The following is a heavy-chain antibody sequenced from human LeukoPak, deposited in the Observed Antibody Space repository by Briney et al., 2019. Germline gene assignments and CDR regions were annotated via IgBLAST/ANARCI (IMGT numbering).Heavy chain of an antibody. J-gene: IGHJ4*02. D-gene: IGHD6-19*01. CDR1: GFTFSSYS. Sequence: GGSLRLACAASGFTFSSYSMNWVRQAPGGGLEWVANIKEDGSEKYYVDSVKGRFTISRDNAKISLYLRMNSLRAEDTAVYYCASQFWWAAVAGTTLDYWGQGTLVTVSS. V-gene: IGHV3-7*05. CDR3: ASQFWWAAVAGTTLDY. CDR2: IKEDGSEK.